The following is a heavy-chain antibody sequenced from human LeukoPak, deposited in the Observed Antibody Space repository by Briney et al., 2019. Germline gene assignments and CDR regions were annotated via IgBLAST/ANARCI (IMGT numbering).Heavy chain of an antibody. Sequence: QPGGSLRLSCAASGFTFSSYSMNWVRQAPGKGLEWVSYISSSSSTIYYADSVKGRFTISRDNAKNSLYLQMNSLRAEDTAVYYCAREREPSGALWFGELNPNWFDPWGQGTLVTVSS. CDR1: GFTFSSYS. CDR3: AREREPSGALWFGELNPNWFDP. V-gene: IGHV3-48*04. CDR2: ISSSSSTI. J-gene: IGHJ5*02. D-gene: IGHD3-10*01.